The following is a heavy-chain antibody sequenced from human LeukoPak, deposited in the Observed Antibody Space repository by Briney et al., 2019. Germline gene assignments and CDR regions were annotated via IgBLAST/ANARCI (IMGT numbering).Heavy chain of an antibody. Sequence: PSETLSLTCTVAGGSISSYYWSWIRQPAGKGLEWIGRIYASGSTNYNPSLKSRVTMSVDTSKNQFSLKLSSVTAADTAVYYCAREGIGSGWKSFDYWGQGTLVTVSS. J-gene: IGHJ4*02. CDR2: IYASGST. V-gene: IGHV4-4*07. CDR1: GGSISSYY. CDR3: AREGIGSGWKSFDY. D-gene: IGHD6-19*01.